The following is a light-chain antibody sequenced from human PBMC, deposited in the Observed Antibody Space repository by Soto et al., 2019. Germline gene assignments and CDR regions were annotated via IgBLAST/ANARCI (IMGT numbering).Light chain of an antibody. CDR1: SSDVGGYNY. Sequence: QSVLTQPASVSGSPGQSITISRTGTSSDVGGYNYVSWYQQHPGKAPKLMIYDVSNRPSGVSNRFSGSKSGNTASLTISGLQAEDEADYYCSSYTSSSTPYVFGTGTKDTVL. CDR3: SSYTSSSTPYV. J-gene: IGLJ1*01. V-gene: IGLV2-14*01. CDR2: DVS.